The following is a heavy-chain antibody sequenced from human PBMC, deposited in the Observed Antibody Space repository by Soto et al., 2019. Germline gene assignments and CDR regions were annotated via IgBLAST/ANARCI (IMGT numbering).Heavy chain of an antibody. CDR1: GYTFTGYY. J-gene: IGHJ6*02. CDR2: INPNSGGT. CDR3: ARDGAYYYYYYGMDV. V-gene: IGHV1-2*02. Sequence: QVQLVQSGAEVKKPGASVKVSCKASGYTFTGYYMHWVRQVPGQGLVWMGWINPNSGGTNYAQKFQGRVTMTRDTSISTAYMELSRLRSDDTAVYYCARDGAYYYYYYGMDVWGQGTTVTVSS. D-gene: IGHD3-10*01.